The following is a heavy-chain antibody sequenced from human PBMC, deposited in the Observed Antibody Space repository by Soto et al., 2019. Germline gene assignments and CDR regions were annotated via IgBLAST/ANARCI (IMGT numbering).Heavy chain of an antibody. V-gene: IGHV1-18*01. CDR2: ISGYNGYP. CDR1: GYIFTNYV. D-gene: IGHD6-13*01. CDR3: ARASAGALYDF. Sequence: QVQLVQSGAEVRKPGASVNVSCKTSGYIFTNYVVAWVRQAPGQGLELVAWISGYNGYPKHTQKFQGRVTVTTDTTTRTGYMELRNLRSDDTAVYYCARASAGALYDFWGQGTRVTVSS. J-gene: IGHJ4*02.